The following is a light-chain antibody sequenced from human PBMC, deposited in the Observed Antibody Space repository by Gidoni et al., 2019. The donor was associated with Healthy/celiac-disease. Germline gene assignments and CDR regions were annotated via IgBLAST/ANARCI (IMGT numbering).Light chain of an antibody. J-gene: IGKJ2*01. Sequence: DIQLTQSPSFLSASVGDRVTITCWASQGISSYLAWYQQKPGKAPKLLIYAASTLQSGVPSRFSGSGSGTEFTLTISSLQPEDFATYYCQQRNSYPPMYTFXQGTKLEIK. CDR3: QQRNSYPPMYT. CDR1: QGISSY. CDR2: AAS. V-gene: IGKV1-9*01.